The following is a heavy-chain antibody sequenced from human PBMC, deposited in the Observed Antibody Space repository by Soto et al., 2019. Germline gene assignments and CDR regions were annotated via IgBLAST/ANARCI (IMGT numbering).Heavy chain of an antibody. CDR1: GGSFSGYY. CDR2: IDHSGST. Sequence: QLQLQQWGAGLVKPSETLSLTCDVSGGSFSGYYWSWIRQPPGKGLEWIGEIDHSGSTSYNPSLRSRVTMSGDTSKNQFYLRLSSVTAADTAVYFCARRITQIVVVFDSWGQGTLVTVSS. J-gene: IGHJ4*02. CDR3: ARRITQIVVVFDS. V-gene: IGHV4-34*01. D-gene: IGHD3-22*01.